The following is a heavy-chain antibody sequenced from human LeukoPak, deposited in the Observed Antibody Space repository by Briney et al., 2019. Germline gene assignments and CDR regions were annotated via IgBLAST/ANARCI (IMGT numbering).Heavy chain of an antibody. J-gene: IGHJ3*02. CDR3: AREARLVPSAHDAFDI. D-gene: IGHD6-19*01. Sequence: GGSLRLSCAASGFTLSSYWMHWVRQAPGKGQVWVSRINSDGYSTSYADSVKGRFTISRDNAKNTLYLQMNSLRAEDTAVYYCAREARLVPSAHDAFDIWGQGTMVTVSS. CDR1: GFTLSSYW. CDR2: INSDGYST. V-gene: IGHV3-74*01.